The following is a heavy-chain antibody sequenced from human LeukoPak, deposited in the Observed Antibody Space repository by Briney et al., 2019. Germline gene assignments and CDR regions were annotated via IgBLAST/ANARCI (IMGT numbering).Heavy chain of an antibody. V-gene: IGHV1-2*02. Sequence: ASVKVSCKASGYTFTGYYMHWVRQAPGQGLEWMGWINPKSGGTNYAQKIQGRVTMTRDTSTSTAYMELSRLRSDDTAVYYCASVRELGYYFDYWGQGTLVTVSS. CDR2: INPKSGGT. J-gene: IGHJ4*02. CDR1: GYTFTGYY. D-gene: IGHD1-26*01. CDR3: ASVRELGYYFDY.